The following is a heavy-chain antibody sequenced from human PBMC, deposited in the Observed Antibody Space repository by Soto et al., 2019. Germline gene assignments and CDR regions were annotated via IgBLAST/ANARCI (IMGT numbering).Heavy chain of an antibody. CDR3: AKRNGYSGSSDSRAVQY. D-gene: IGHD6-6*01. V-gene: IGHV3-23*01. CDR2: ITGDGSTT. CDR1: GFTFRSYA. J-gene: IGHJ4*02. Sequence: XGSLRLSCAAAGFTFRSYAMIWVRQAPGKGLEWVAVITGDGSTTDYADAVKGRFTISRDNSRNTLYLQMNSLRGEDTAVYYCAKRNGYSGSSDSRAVQYWGQGTLVTVSS.